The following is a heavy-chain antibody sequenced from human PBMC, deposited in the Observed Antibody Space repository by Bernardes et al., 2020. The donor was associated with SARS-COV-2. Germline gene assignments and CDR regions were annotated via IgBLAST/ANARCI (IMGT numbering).Heavy chain of an antibody. D-gene: IGHD2-15*01. J-gene: IGHJ4*02. V-gene: IGHV1-3*01. CDR1: GYTFTSYP. CDR3: ARESVSGGSCYDY. Sequence: ASVKVSCKASGYTFTSYPMHWVRQAPGQRLEWMGWINAGNGNTKYSQKFQGRVTITRDTSASTAYMELSSLRSEDTAVYYCARESVSGGSCYDYWGQGTLVTVSS. CDR2: INAGNGNT.